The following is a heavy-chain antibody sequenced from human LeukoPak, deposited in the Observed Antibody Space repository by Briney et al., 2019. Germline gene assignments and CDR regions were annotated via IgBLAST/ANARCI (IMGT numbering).Heavy chain of an antibody. V-gene: IGHV4-39*01. CDR3: ARRTTVTTSYVFDI. D-gene: IGHD4-17*01. CDR1: GGSIGSGSYY. Sequence: SETLSLTCTVSGGSIGSGSYYWGWIRQPPGKGLEWIGSIYYSGNTYYNPSLKSRVTISVDTYKNQISLKLSSVTAADTAVYYCARRTTVTTSYVFDIWGQGTMVTVSS. CDR2: IYYSGNT. J-gene: IGHJ3*02.